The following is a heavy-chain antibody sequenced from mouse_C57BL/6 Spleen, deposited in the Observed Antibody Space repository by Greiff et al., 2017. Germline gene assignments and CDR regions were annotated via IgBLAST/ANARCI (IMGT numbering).Heavy chain of an antibody. J-gene: IGHJ1*03. CDR2: IWSGGST. Sequence: QVQLKQSGPGLVQPSQSLSITCTVSGFSLTSYGVHWVRQSPGKGLEWLGVIWSGGSTDYNAAFISRLSISKDNSKSQVFFKMNNLQADDTAIYYCARIYDYDVDWYFDVWGTGTTVTVSS. V-gene: IGHV2-2*01. CDR1: GFSLTSYG. CDR3: ARIYDYDVDWYFDV. D-gene: IGHD2-4*01.